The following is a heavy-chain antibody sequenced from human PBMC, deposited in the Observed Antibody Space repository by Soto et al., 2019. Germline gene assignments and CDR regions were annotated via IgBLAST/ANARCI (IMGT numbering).Heavy chain of an antibody. V-gene: IGHV3-15*01. Sequence: PGGPRRLSCAASGVAFSPAWMTWVSQAPGKGLEWGALIKSKTSGETRAYAAPVKGRFTISRDDSENTVFLQMDSLKTEHTAVYYFVIDAAPRRFRHLDYCCWGTRVTVAS. CDR1: GVAFSPAW. CDR3: VIDAAPRRFRHLDY. D-gene: IGHD3-16*01. J-gene: IGHJ4*02. CDR2: IKSKTSGETR.